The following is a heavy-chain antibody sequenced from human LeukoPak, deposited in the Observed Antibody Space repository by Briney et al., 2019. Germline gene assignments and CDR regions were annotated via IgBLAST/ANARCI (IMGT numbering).Heavy chain of an antibody. Sequence: GASVKVSCKASGGTFSSYAISWVRQAPGQGLEWMGGIIPIFGTANYAQKFQGRVTITADESTSTAYMELNSLRSEDTAVYYCARDGRLLRDGYNFRYYYYMDVWGKGTTVTISS. V-gene: IGHV1-69*13. D-gene: IGHD5-24*01. CDR2: IIPIFGTA. CDR3: ARDGRLLRDGYNFRYYYYMDV. CDR1: GGTFSSYA. J-gene: IGHJ6*03.